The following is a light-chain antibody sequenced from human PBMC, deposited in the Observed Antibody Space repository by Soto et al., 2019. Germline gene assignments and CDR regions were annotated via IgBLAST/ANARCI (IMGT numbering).Light chain of an antibody. CDR3: QQYGSSPIT. J-gene: IGKJ4*01. CDR1: QSVFKNY. V-gene: IGKV3-20*01. Sequence: EIVLTQSPGTLSLSPGERATLSCRASQSVFKNYLAWYQQKPGQAPRLLIYGASTSAAGISDRFSGSGSGTDFTLNVNRLEPADFAVYYCQQYGSSPITFGGGTKVQIK. CDR2: GAS.